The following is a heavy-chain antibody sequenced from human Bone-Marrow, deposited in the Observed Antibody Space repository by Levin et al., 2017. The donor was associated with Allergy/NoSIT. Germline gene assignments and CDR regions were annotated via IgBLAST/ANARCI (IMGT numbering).Heavy chain of an antibody. CDR3: TGYDTSAYHSPFNY. J-gene: IGHJ4*02. D-gene: IGHD3-22*01. CDR1: GFIFSNYA. V-gene: IGHV3-23*01. CDR2: ISGSGGNT. Sequence: PGGSLRLSCAASGFIFSNYAMNWVRQAPGKGLEWVSQISGSGGNTHYADSVKGRFTFSRDNSKNTLYLQMNSLRAEDQAVYYCTGYDTSAYHSPFNYWGQGTLVTVSS.